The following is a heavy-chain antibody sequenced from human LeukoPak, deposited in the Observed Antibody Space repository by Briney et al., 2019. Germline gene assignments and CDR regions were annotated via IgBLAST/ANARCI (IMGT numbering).Heavy chain of an antibody. CDR2: ISNDGSNR. CDR1: GFTFSSYP. Sequence: GRSLRLSCAASGFTFSSYPMQWVRLAPGKGLEWVAVISNDGSNRYYADSVKGRFTISRDNSKNTLYLQMNSLRAEDTALYYCARDFGRDGYNYGGKNWFDPWGQGTLVTVSS. D-gene: IGHD5-24*01. V-gene: IGHV3-30-3*01. CDR3: ARDFGRDGYNYGGKNWFDP. J-gene: IGHJ5*02.